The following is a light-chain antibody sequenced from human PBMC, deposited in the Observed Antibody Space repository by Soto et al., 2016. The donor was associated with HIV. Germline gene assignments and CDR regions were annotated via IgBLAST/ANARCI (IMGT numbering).Light chain of an antibody. J-gene: IGKJ1*01. CDR1: QSLLHSNGYIY. CDR3: MQALQAWT. Sequence: DIVMTQSPPSLPVTPGEPASISCRSSQSLLHSNGYIYLDWYLQKPGQSPQLLIYLGTNRASGVPDRFSGSGSGTDFTLKISRVEAEDVGVYYCMQALQAWTFGQGTKVEIK. V-gene: IGKV2-28*01. CDR2: LGT.